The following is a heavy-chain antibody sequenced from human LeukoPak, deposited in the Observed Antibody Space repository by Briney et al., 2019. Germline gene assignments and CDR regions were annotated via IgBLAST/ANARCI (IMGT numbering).Heavy chain of an antibody. CDR1: DGSISSYY. D-gene: IGHD3-22*01. Sequence: PSETLSLTCTISDGSISSYYWNWIRQSPGKGLEWIGHIHYSGSTHYNPSLQSRVSIPIDTSKKHFSLKLSSVTAADTAVYYCARVPYDSSGYWADYYYGMDVWGQGTTVTVSS. J-gene: IGHJ6*02. CDR3: ARVPYDSSGYWADYYYGMDV. CDR2: IHYSGST. V-gene: IGHV4-59*12.